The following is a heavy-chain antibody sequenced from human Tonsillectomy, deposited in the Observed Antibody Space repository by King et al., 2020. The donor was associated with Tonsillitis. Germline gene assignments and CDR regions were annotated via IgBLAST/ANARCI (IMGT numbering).Heavy chain of an antibody. CDR3: VSDELELRNNYYYYYGMDV. CDR2: TYYRSKWYN. V-gene: IGHV6-1*01. J-gene: IGHJ6*01. CDR1: GDSVSRNSAA. Sequence: VQLQQSGPGLVKPSQTLSLTCAISGDSVSRNSAAWNWIRQSPSRGLEWLGRTYYRSKWYNDYSISVKGRITINPDTSKHQFSLQLKSVTPEDTAVYYSVSDELELRNNYYYYYGMDVWGQGTTVTVSS. D-gene: IGHD1-7*01.